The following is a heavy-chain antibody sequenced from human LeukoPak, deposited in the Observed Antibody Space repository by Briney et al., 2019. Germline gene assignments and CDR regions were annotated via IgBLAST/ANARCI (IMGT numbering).Heavy chain of an antibody. D-gene: IGHD6-19*01. J-gene: IGHJ4*02. V-gene: IGHV3-33*08. CDR3: ARDLGYSSGHPFDY. Sequence: GGSLRLSCAASGFTFSSYAMSWVRQAPGKGLEWVALIWYDGSNKYYADSVKGRFTISRDNSKNTLYLQMNSLRAEDTALYYCARDLGYSSGHPFDYWGQGTLVTVSS. CDR1: GFTFSSYA. CDR2: IWYDGSNK.